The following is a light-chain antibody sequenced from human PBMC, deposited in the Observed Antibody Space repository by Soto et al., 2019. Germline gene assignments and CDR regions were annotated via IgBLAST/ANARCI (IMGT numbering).Light chain of an antibody. CDR2: SDN. CDR1: SSNIGSNT. V-gene: IGLV1-44*01. CDR3: AVWDDSLNGWV. J-gene: IGLJ3*02. Sequence: QSVLTQPPSASGTPGQRVTISCFGSSSNIGSNTVNWYQQVPGPAPKLLIYSDNQRPSGVPDRFSGSKSGTSASLAISGLQSEAEGDYYCAVWDDSLNGWVFGGGTKLTVL.